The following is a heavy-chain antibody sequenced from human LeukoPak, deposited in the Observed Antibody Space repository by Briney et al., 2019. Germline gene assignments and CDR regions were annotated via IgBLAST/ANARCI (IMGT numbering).Heavy chain of an antibody. J-gene: IGHJ4*02. Sequence: SETLSLTCTVSGGSISSYYWSWIRQPPGKGLEWIGYIYYSGSTNYNPSLKSRVTISVDTSKNQFSLKLSSVTAADTAVYYCARGGHHVARHFDYWGQGTLVTVSS. CDR1: GGSISSYY. V-gene: IGHV4-59*01. D-gene: IGHD1-14*01. CDR2: IYYSGST. CDR3: ARGGHHVARHFDY.